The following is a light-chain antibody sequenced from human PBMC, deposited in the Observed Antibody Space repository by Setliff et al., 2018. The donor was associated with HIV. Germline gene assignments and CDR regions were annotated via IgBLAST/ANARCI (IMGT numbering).Light chain of an antibody. CDR3: SSYAITNTLP. CDR1: SSNLGAGYD. Sequence: VLTQPPSVSGAPGQRVTISCTGSSSNLGAGYDVQWYQQVPGTAPKLLISGNSNRPSGVPDRFSGSKSGTSASLAITGLQAEDEADYYCSSYAITNTLPFGTGTRSPS. CDR2: GNS. V-gene: IGLV1-40*01. J-gene: IGLJ1*01.